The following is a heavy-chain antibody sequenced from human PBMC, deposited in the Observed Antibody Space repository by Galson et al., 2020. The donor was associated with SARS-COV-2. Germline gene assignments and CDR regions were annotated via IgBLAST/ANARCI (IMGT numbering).Heavy chain of an antibody. CDR2: VIPMLALA. D-gene: IGHD3-22*01. V-gene: IGHV1-69*02. CDR1: GGTFSNYT. J-gene: IGHJ3*02. Sequence: SVKVSCKASGGTFSNYTISWVRQAPGQGLEWMGRVIPMLALANYAQKFQARVTITADKSTSTAYMELSSLRSEDTAVYYCARAKGDYYDSSGDYSLDYAFNIWCQVTMVTVSS. CDR3: ARAKGDYYDSSGDYSLDYAFNI.